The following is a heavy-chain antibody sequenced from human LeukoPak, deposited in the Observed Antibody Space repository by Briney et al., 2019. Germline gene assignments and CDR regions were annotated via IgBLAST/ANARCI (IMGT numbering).Heavy chain of an antibody. Sequence: GGSLRLSCAASGFTFRNYAMHWVRQAPGKGLEWVAVISYDGSNKYYADSVKGRFTISRDNSKKMLYLQMNSLRAEDTAMYYCAREDYGVVYFDYWGQGTLVTVSS. CDR2: ISYDGSNK. D-gene: IGHD3-3*01. J-gene: IGHJ4*02. CDR1: GFTFRNYA. CDR3: AREDYGVVYFDY. V-gene: IGHV3-30*04.